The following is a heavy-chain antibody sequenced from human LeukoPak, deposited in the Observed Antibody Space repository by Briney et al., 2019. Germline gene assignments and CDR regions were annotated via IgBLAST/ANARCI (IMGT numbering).Heavy chain of an antibody. CDR1: GGSISSGGYY. CDR2: IYYSGST. J-gene: IGHJ4*02. V-gene: IGHV4-31*03. CDR3: ARLTFVVVPAAIGSSSWYHYYFDY. D-gene: IGHD2-2*02. Sequence: SQTLSLTCTVSGGSISSGGYYWSWIRQHPGKGLEWIGYIYYSGSTYYNPSLKSRVTISVDTSKNQFSLKLSSVTAVDTAVYYCARLTFVVVPAAIGSSSWYHYYFDYWGQGTLVTVSS.